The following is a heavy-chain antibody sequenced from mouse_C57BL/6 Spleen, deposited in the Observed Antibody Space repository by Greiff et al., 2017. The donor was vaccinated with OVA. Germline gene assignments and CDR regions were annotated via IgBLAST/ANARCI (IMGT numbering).Heavy chain of an antibody. CDR2: IWTGGGT. CDR1: GFSLTSYA. V-gene: IGHV2-9-1*01. D-gene: IGHD3-1*01. Sequence: VKLMESGPGLVAPSQSLSITCTVSGFSLTSYAISWVRQPPGKGLEWLGVIWTGGGTNYNSALKSRLSISKDNSKSQVFLKMNSLQTDDTARYYCARKSSGYPGWYFDVWGTGTTVTVSS. J-gene: IGHJ1*03. CDR3: ARKSSGYPGWYFDV.